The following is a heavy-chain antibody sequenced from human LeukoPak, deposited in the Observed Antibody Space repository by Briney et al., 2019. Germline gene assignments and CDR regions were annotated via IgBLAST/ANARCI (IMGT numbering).Heavy chain of an antibody. CDR2: IYSGGST. V-gene: IGHV3-53*01. J-gene: IGHJ6*02. CDR1: GFTVSSNY. Sequence: PGGSLRLSCAASGFTVSSNYMSWVRQAPGKGLEWVSVIYSGGSTYYADSVKGRFTISRDNSKNTLYLQMNSLRAEDTAVYYCARDKLVPAASATYYYYYGMDVWGQGTTVTVSS. D-gene: IGHD2-2*01. CDR3: ARDKLVPAASATYYYYYGMDV.